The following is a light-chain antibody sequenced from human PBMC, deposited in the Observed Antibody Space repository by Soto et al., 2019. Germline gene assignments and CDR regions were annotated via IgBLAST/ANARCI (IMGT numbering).Light chain of an antibody. V-gene: IGKV3-20*01. Sequence: EIVLTQSPGTLSLSPGERATLSCRASQSVSRNYLAWYQQKPCQAPRLLIYGASSRATGIPDRFSGSGSGTDFTLTISRLEPEDFAVYYCQLYGSSPVTFGQGTKLEIK. J-gene: IGKJ2*01. CDR3: QLYGSSPVT. CDR1: QSVSRNY. CDR2: GAS.